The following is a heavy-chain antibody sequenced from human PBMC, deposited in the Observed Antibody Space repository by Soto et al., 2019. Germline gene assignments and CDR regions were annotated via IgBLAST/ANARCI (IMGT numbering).Heavy chain of an antibody. CDR3: AKDLPGGRPYYDFWSGYYPDYGMDV. D-gene: IGHD3-3*01. J-gene: IGHJ6*02. V-gene: IGHV3-23*01. Sequence: VSLEPSGPASGLTLSSNPMGWFRQPPGKGLKWASAIIGSGGSTYCADSVKGRFTISRDNSKNTLYLQMNSLRAEDTAVYYRAKDLPGGRPYYDFWSGYYPDYGMDVWGQGTTVTVSS. CDR1: GLTLSSNP. CDR2: IIGSGGST.